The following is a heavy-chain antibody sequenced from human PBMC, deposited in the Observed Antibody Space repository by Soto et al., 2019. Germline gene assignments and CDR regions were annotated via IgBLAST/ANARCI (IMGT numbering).Heavy chain of an antibody. CDR1: GFTFSSYV. V-gene: IGHV3-23*01. Sequence: GGSLRLSCAASGFTFSSYVMSWVRQAPGKGLEWVSVISGSGGSTHYADSVEGRSTISRDNSKNTLHLQVNSLRGEDTAVYYCAKEADISGYYPDYWGQGTQVTVSS. CDR2: ISGSGGST. D-gene: IGHD3-22*01. CDR3: AKEADISGYYPDY. J-gene: IGHJ4*02.